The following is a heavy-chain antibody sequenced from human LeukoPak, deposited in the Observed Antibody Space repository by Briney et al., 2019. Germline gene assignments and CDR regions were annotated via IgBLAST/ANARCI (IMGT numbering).Heavy chain of an antibody. CDR1: GGSISSGGYS. CDR2: IYHSGST. V-gene: IGHV4-30-2*01. J-gene: IGHJ4*02. Sequence: PSETLSLTCAVSGGSISSGGYSWSWIRQPPGKGLEWIGYIYHSGSTYYNPSLKSRVTISVDRSKNQFSLKLSSVTAADTAVYYCVRGVYSGYDFGFDYWGQGTLVTVSS. D-gene: IGHD5-12*01. CDR3: VRGVYSGYDFGFDY.